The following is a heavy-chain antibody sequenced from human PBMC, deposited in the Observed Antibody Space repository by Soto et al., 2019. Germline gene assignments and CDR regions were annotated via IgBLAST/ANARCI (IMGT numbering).Heavy chain of an antibody. CDR3: ARDWWSYGRYYYYGMDV. V-gene: IGHV1-18*04. J-gene: IGHJ6*02. D-gene: IGHD5-18*01. CDR1: GYTFTSYG. Sequence: ASVKVSCKASGYTFTSYGISWVRQAPGQGLEWMGWISAYNGNTNYAQKLQGRVTMTTDTSTSTAYMELRSLRSDDTAVYYCARDWWSYGRYYYYGMDVWGQGTTVTVS. CDR2: ISAYNGNT.